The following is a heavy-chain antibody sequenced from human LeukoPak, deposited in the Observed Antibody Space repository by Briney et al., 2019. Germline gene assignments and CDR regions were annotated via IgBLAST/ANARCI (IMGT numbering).Heavy chain of an antibody. CDR1: NGSLSGYY. Sequence: SETLSLTCGVYNGSLSGYYWSWIRQTPGKGLEWVGEIGQSGSSNYNPSLKSRVTISVDTSKGQLSLKLNSVTAADAAVYYCASPGPRVTVQGDAFDIWGQGTMVTVPS. CDR2: IGQSGSS. V-gene: IGHV4-34*01. J-gene: IGHJ3*02. D-gene: IGHD2-21*02. CDR3: ASPGPRVTVQGDAFDI.